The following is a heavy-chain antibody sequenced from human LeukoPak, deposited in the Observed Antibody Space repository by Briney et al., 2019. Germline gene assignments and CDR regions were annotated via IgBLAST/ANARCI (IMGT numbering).Heavy chain of an antibody. CDR2: IWYDGSNA. V-gene: IGHV3-33*01. Sequence: GGSLRLSFAASGFPFSSNGMHWVRQAPGKGLEWVAIIWYDGSNAYYADSVKGRFTISRDNSKNTLYLQMNSLRADDTAVYYCARLVGARGGYFDYWGQGTLVTVSS. J-gene: IGHJ4*02. CDR1: GFPFSSNG. CDR3: ARLVGARGGYFDY. D-gene: IGHD1-26*01.